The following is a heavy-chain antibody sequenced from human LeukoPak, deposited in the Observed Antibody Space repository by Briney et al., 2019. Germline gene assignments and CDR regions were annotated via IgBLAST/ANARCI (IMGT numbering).Heavy chain of an antibody. CDR3: ARDTLVYADSPDAFDI. J-gene: IGHJ3*02. V-gene: IGHV3-7*01. D-gene: IGHD4-17*01. Sequence: GGSLRLSRAASGFTFSSYWMSWVRQAPGKGLEWVAKSKQDGSDKYSMGSVRSRFTISRDNAKNSLYLQMNSLRVEDTAVYYCARDTLVYADSPDAFDIWGQGTMVTVSS. CDR1: GFTFSSYW. CDR2: SKQDGSDK.